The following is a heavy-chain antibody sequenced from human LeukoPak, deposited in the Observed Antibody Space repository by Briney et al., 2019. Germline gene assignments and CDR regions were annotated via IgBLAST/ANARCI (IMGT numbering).Heavy chain of an antibody. J-gene: IGHJ4*02. V-gene: IGHV1-8*01. Sequence: ASVKVSCKASGYTFTSYDINWVRQATGQRLEWMGWMNPNSGNTGYAQNFQGRVTMTRNTSISTAYMELSSLRSEDTAVYYCARTYSSGWYYWAKFGYFDYWGQGTLVTVSS. D-gene: IGHD6-19*01. CDR1: GYTFTSYD. CDR3: ARTYSSGWYYWAKFGYFDY. CDR2: MNPNSGNT.